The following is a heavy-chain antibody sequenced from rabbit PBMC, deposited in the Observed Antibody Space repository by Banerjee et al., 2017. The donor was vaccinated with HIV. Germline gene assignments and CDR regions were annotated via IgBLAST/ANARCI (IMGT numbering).Heavy chain of an antibody. J-gene: IGHJ4*01. CDR3: ARDLAGAIGWNFNL. V-gene: IGHV1S45*01. CDR1: GFDLSSYYY. Sequence: QEQLEESGGGLVKPEGSLTLTCKASGFDLSSYYYMCWVRQAPGKGLEVVACIITSSGSTWYASWAKGRFTISKTSSTTVTLQMTSLTAADTATYFCARDLAGAIGWNFNLWGQGTLVTVS. CDR2: IITSSGST. D-gene: IGHD4-1*01.